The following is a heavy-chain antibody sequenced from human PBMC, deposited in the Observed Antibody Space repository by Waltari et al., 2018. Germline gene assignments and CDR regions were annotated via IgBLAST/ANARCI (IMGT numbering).Heavy chain of an antibody. Sequence: EVQLVESGGGLIQPGGSLRLSCAASGFSISGYWMHWVRLPPGKGRGWVSRIHSDGRSTSYVDAVRGRFTGSRDNAKNTVYLQINSLRAEDTAVYYCAKWRERMADFDYWGQGTLVTVSS. CDR2: IHSDGRST. J-gene: IGHJ4*02. V-gene: IGHV3-74*01. D-gene: IGHD6-19*01. CDR1: GFSISGYW. CDR3: AKWRERMADFDY.